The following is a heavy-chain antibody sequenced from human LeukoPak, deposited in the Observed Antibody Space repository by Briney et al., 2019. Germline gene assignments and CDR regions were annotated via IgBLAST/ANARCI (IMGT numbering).Heavy chain of an antibody. V-gene: IGHV3-73*01. Sequence: GGSLRLSCAASGLGFAGSAVHWVCQTSGRGLEWIGCVRSRDKNYATIYGASARGRFTISRDDSRNTASLQMNSLNTEDTAVYYFRHIEYVAPDSWGQGTLVTVSS. CDR3: RHIEYVAPDS. D-gene: IGHD2-21*01. J-gene: IGHJ4*02. CDR2: VRSRDKNYAT. CDR1: GLGFAGSA.